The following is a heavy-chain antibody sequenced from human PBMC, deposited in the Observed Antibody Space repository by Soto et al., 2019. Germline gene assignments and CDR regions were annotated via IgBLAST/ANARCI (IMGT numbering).Heavy chain of an antibody. J-gene: IGHJ4*02. CDR1: GFTFSTYG. V-gene: IGHV3-30*03. Sequence: GGSLRLSCAASGFTFSTYGMHWVRQAPGKGLEWVAVISYDGSNRYYGDSVKGRFTISRDNSKNTLYLQMNSLRAEDTAVYYCASTWSGYYYFDSWGQGTLVTVSS. D-gene: IGHD3-3*01. CDR3: ASTWSGYYYFDS. CDR2: ISYDGSNR.